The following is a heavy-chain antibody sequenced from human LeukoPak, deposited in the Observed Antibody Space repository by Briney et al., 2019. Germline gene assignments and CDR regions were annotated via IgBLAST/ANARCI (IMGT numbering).Heavy chain of an antibody. CDR1: GGSISSGGYY. CDR3: ARTAGWSYGFDY. V-gene: IGHV4-31*03. D-gene: IGHD5-18*01. Sequence: PSQTLSLTCTVSGGSISSGGYYWTWIRQHPGKGLEWIGYIYNSGTTYYNPSLESRVTISGDTPKNQFSLKLSSVTAADTAMYYCARTAGWSYGFDYWGQGTLVTVSS. J-gene: IGHJ4*02. CDR2: IYNSGTT.